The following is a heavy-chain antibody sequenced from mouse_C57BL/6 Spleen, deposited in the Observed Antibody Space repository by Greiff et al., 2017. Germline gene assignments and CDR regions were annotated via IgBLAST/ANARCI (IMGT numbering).Heavy chain of an antibody. V-gene: IGHV1-69*01. CDR3: ARSGYSNCVSSMDY. J-gene: IGHJ4*01. CDR1: GYTFTSYW. CDR2: IYPSDRYN. D-gene: IGHD2-5*01. Sequence: QVQLQQPGAELVMPGASVKLSCKASGYTFTSYWMHWVKQRPGQGLEWIGEIYPSDRYNNYNPKFKGKSTLTVDKSSRTAYMQLSSLTSEDSAVYYCARSGYSNCVSSMDYWGQGTSVTVSS.